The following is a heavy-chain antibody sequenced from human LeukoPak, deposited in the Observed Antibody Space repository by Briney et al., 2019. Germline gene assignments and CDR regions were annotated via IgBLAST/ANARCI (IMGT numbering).Heavy chain of an antibody. Sequence: GESLKISCKGSGYSFTSYWIGWVRQMPGKGLEWMGIIYPGDSDTRYSPSFQGQVTISADKSISTANLQWSSLKASDIAMYYCARFGAMVRGVIAHFDYWGQGTLVTVSS. D-gene: IGHD3-10*01. V-gene: IGHV5-51*01. CDR1: GYSFTSYW. CDR2: IYPGDSDT. CDR3: ARFGAMVRGVIAHFDY. J-gene: IGHJ4*02.